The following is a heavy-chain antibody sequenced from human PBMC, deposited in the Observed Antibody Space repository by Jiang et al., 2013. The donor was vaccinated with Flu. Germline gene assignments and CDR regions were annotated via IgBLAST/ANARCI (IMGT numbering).Heavy chain of an antibody. V-gene: IGHV6-1*01. CDR3: ARVASGWSLYFDN. D-gene: IGHD6-19*01. CDR1: GDSVSSNSVS. CDR2: TYYRTKWYH. Sequence: QTLSLTCAISGDSVSSNSVSWTWLRQSPSRGLEWLGKTYYRTKWYHDYAGFMEGRISINADTSKNQFSLQLNSVTPEDTAVYYCARVASGWSLYFDNWGQGTLVTVSS. J-gene: IGHJ4*02.